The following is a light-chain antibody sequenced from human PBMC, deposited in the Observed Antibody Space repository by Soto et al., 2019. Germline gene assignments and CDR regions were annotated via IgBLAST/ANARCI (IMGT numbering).Light chain of an antibody. CDR3: QQYGNPPPNA. J-gene: IGKJ2*01. CDR2: GAS. CDR1: QSVSSSY. V-gene: IGKV3-20*01. Sequence: EIVLTQSPGTLSLSPGERATLSCRASQSVSSSYLAGYQQKPGQAPRVLIHGASSRATGIPDRFSGSGSGTDFTPTISRQEPEDFAVYFCQQYGNPPPNAFGQGTKVEIK.